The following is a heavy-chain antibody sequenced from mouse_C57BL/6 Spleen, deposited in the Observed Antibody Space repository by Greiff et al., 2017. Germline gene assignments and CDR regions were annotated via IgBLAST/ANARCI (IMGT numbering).Heavy chain of an antibody. CDR2: IDPANGDT. J-gene: IGHJ4*01. V-gene: IGHV14-4*01. Sequence: VQLQQSGAELVRPGASVKLSCTASGFNFKDDYMHWVKQRPEQGLEWIGWIDPANGDTEYASKVQGKATITADTSSNTAYLQLSSLTSEDTAVYYCTRFGDYWGQGTSVTFSS. CDR3: TRFGDY. CDR1: GFNFKDDY.